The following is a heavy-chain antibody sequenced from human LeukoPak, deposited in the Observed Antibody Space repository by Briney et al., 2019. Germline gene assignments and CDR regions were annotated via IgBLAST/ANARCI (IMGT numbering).Heavy chain of an antibody. CDR2: IHSGGST. Sequence: GGSLRLSCAASGFTVSSNYLSWVRQAPGKGLEWVSDIHSGGSTYYADSVKGRFTISRDNSKNTLYLQMNSLRAEDTAVYYCAKGDSSGYYYRYWGQGTLVTVSS. V-gene: IGHV3-53*01. CDR1: GFTVSSNY. D-gene: IGHD3-22*01. CDR3: AKGDSSGYYYRY. J-gene: IGHJ4*02.